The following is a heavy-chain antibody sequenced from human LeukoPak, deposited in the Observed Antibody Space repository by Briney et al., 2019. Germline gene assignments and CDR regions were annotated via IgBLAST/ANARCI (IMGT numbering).Heavy chain of an antibody. J-gene: IGHJ4*02. Sequence: GGSLRLPCAGSGFTFSSCGMNWVRQAPGKGLEWVSYISSSGSTIYYADSVKGRFTISRDNAKNSLYLQMNSLRAEDTAVYYCARDSRGSYSSFHYWGQGTLVTVSS. D-gene: IGHD1-26*01. CDR3: ARDSRGSYSSFHY. CDR1: GFTFSSCG. V-gene: IGHV3-48*04. CDR2: ISSSGSTI.